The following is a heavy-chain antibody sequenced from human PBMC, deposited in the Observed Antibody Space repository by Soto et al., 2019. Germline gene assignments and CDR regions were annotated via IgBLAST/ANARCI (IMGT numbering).Heavy chain of an antibody. CDR2: ISCNSVSI. D-gene: IGHD3-16*01. Sequence: GGSLRLSCAASGFTLDDYLMHWVRQAPGKGLEWVSGISCNSVSIGYADSVKGRFIISRDNAKNSLCRQMNKLSPEDTAFYFCAKVSTPPTFGRLDPWGPGCLLTV. V-gene: IGHV3-9*01. CDR3: AKVSTPPTFGRLDP. J-gene: IGHJ5*02. CDR1: GFTLDDYL.